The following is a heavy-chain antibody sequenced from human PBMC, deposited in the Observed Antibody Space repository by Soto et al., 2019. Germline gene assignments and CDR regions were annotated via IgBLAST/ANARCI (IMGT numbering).Heavy chain of an antibody. CDR1: GYTFTSYY. V-gene: IGHV1-46*03. Sequence: QVQLVQSGAEVKKPGASVKVSCKASGYTFTSYYMHWVRQAPGQGLEWMGIINPSGGSTSYAQKFQGRATMTRDTSTSTVYMELSSLRSEDTAVYYCARDDSRQQLAPARYYFDYWGQGTLVTVSS. D-gene: IGHD6-13*01. CDR3: ARDDSRQQLAPARYYFDY. J-gene: IGHJ4*02. CDR2: INPSGGST.